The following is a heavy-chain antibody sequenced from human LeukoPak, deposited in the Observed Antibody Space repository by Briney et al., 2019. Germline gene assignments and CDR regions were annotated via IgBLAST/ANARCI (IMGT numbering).Heavy chain of an antibody. CDR2: IPNSGGGST. CDR3: AKVSYTSGSRVDS. Sequence: GGSLRLSCAASGFTVSSNYMSWVRQAPGKGLEWVSIIPNSGGGSTYYADSVKGRFTISRDNSKNTLYLQMNSLGAGDTAVYYCAKVSYTSGSRVDSWGQGTLVTVSS. CDR1: GFTVSSNY. J-gene: IGHJ4*02. V-gene: IGHV3-53*01. D-gene: IGHD6-19*01.